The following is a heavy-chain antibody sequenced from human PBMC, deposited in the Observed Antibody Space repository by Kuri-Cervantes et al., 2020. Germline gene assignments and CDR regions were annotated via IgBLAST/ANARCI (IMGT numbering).Heavy chain of an antibody. V-gene: IGHV3-30*18. CDR1: GFTFSSYG. Sequence: GESLKISCAASGFTFSSYGMHWVRQAPGKGLEWVAVISYDGSNKCYADSVKGRFTISRDNSKNTLYLQMNSLRAEDTAVYYCAKDPTFSGWYFDYWGQGTLVTVSS. CDR3: AKDPTFSGWYFDY. D-gene: IGHD6-19*01. J-gene: IGHJ4*02. CDR2: ISYDGSNK.